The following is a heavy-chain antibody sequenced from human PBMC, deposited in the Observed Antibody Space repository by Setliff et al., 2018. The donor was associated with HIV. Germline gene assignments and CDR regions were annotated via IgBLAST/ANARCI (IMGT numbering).Heavy chain of an antibody. J-gene: IGHJ4*02. CDR2: LHLSGDT. V-gene: IGHV4-61*02. CDR3: GIEGDDYNEY. Sequence: SETLSLTCTVSGDSINSGTYYWSWIRQPAGKGLEWIGRLHLSGDTNYNPSLKSRVTISVDTSKNQFSLKLSSVTAADTAVYYCGIEGDDYNEYWGQGTLVTVSS. D-gene: IGHD3-16*01. CDR1: GDSINSGTYY.